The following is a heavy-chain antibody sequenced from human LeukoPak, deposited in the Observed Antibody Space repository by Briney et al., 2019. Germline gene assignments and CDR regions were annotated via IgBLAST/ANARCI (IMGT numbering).Heavy chain of an antibody. J-gene: IGHJ6*02. Sequence: GGSLRLSCVASGFTFSSYAMSWVRQAPGKGLEWVSAISGSGGSTYYADSVKGRFTISRDNSKNTLYLQMNSLRAEDTAVYYCATDIAAAAIDPYYYYGMDVWGQGTTVTVSS. V-gene: IGHV3-23*01. CDR1: GFTFSSYA. D-gene: IGHD6-13*01. CDR2: ISGSGGST. CDR3: ATDIAAAAIDPYYYYGMDV.